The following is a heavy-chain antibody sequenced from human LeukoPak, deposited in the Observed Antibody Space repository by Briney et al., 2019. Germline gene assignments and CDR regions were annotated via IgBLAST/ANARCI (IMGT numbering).Heavy chain of an antibody. CDR1: GFNFSSYW. CDR3: AREGGDIADTGFDF. Sequence: GGSLRLSCATSGFNFSSYWMSWGRQAPGKGLEWGANIEEDGGEKYYVDSVEGRFTTSRDNANTSLYLQMNSLRAEDTAVYSCAREGGDIADTGFDFWGQGTLVTVSS. D-gene: IGHD2-15*01. J-gene: IGHJ4*02. CDR2: IEEDGGEK. V-gene: IGHV3-7*01.